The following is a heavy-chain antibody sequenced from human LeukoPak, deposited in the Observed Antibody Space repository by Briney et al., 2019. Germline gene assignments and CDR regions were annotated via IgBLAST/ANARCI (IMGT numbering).Heavy chain of an antibody. V-gene: IGHV4-30-2*01. CDR1: GGSISSGGYS. CDR2: IYHSGST. D-gene: IGHD3-10*01. CDR3: AREKGTITMVRGNWFDP. J-gene: IGHJ5*02. Sequence: SQTLSLTCAVSGGSISSGGYSWSSIRQPPAKGLEWIGYIYHSGSTYYNPSLKSRVTISVDRSKNQFSLKLSSVTAADTAVYYCAREKGTITMVRGNWFDPWGQGTLVTVSS.